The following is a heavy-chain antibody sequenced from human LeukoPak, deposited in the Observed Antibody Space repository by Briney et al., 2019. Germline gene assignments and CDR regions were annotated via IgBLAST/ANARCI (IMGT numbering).Heavy chain of an antibody. CDR2: INHSGST. Sequence: NPSETLSLTCAVYDGSFSGYYWSWIRQPPGKGLEWIGEINHSGSTNYNPSLKSRVTISVDTSKNQFSLKLSSVTAADTAVYYCARYAAAGTPSWFDPWGQGTLVTVSS. CDR3: ARYAAAGTPSWFDP. D-gene: IGHD6-13*01. V-gene: IGHV4-34*01. J-gene: IGHJ5*02. CDR1: DGSFSGYY.